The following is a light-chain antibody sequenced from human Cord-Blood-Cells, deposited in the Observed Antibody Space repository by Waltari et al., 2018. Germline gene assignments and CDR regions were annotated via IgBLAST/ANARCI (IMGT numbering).Light chain of an antibody. Sequence: DIVMTQSPDSLAVSLGERATINCKSSQSVLYSSNNKNYLAWYQQKPGQPPKLLIYWASTRESGVPDRFSGSGSGTDFTLTIRSLQAADVAVYYCQQYYSTPPTFGQGTKLEIK. V-gene: IGKV4-1*01. CDR3: QQYYSTPPT. J-gene: IGKJ2*01. CDR1: QSVLYSSNNKNY. CDR2: WAS.